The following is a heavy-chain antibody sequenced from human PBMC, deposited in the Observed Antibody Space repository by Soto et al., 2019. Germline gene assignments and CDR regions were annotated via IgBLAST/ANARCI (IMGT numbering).Heavy chain of an antibody. CDR2: IKEDGSEK. Sequence: EVQLVESGGGLVQPGESLRLSCAASGFTFSTHWMTWVRQAPGKGLEWVANIKEDGSEKYYVDSVKGRFTIFRDNAKNSRYLQMNSLRAEDTAVYYGARDENKLWPNWGHGTLVTVSS. V-gene: IGHV3-7*01. CDR1: GFTFSTHW. CDR3: ARDENKLWPN. J-gene: IGHJ1*01. D-gene: IGHD5-18*01.